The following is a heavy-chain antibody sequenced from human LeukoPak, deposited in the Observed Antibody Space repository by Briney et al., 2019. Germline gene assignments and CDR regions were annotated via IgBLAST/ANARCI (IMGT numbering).Heavy chain of an antibody. CDR1: GFTFSSYA. CDR2: ISYDGRNK. J-gene: IGHJ6*02. Sequence: GGSLTLSCAASGFTFSSYAMHWVRQAPGKGPEWVAFISYDGRNKYYADSVKGRFTISRDDSKNTLYVQMNSLRAEDTAVYYCARGPRTGTAFYYYGMDVWGQGTTVTVSS. D-gene: IGHD1-7*01. CDR3: ARGPRTGTAFYYYGMDV. V-gene: IGHV3-30*04.